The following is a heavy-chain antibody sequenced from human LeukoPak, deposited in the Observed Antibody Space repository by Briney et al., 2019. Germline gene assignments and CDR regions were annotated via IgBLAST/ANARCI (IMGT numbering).Heavy chain of an antibody. CDR1: GFTFSSYW. V-gene: IGHV3-7*01. CDR3: VRDFFYGDYAGY. Sequence: QSGGSLRLSCAASGFTFSSYWMSWVRQAPGKGLEWVANIKQDGSEKYYVDSVKGRFTISRDNAKNSLYLQMNSVRAEDTAVYYCVRDFFYGDYAGYWGQGTLVTVSS. D-gene: IGHD4-17*01. CDR2: IKQDGSEK. J-gene: IGHJ4*02.